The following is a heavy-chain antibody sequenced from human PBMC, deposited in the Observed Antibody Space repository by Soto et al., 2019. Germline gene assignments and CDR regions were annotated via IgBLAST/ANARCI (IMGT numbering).Heavy chain of an antibody. V-gene: IGHV4-31*03. CDR2: IYYCGST. J-gene: IGHJ5*02. CDR1: GGSISSGGYY. Sequence: QVQLQESGPGLVKPSQTLSLTCTVSGGSISSGGYYWSWIRQHPGKGLEWIGYIYYCGSTYYNPSLKSRVTISVDTSKNQFSLKLSSVTAADTAVYYCASIGRQKNHRWVDPWGQGTLVTVSS. D-gene: IGHD3-16*02. CDR3: ASIGRQKNHRWVDP.